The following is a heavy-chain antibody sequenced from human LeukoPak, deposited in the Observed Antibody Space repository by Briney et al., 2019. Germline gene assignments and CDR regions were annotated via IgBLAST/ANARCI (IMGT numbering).Heavy chain of an antibody. CDR1: GYTFTSYG. CDR3: ARDLVFEQLVRTIGKAFDI. J-gene: IGHJ3*02. V-gene: IGHV1-18*01. Sequence: APVKVSCKASGYTFTSYGISWVRQAPGQGLEWMGWISAYNGNTNYAQKLQGRVTMTTDTSTSTAYMELRSLRSDDTAVYYCARDLVFEQLVRTIGKAFDIWGQGTMVTVSS. CDR2: ISAYNGNT. D-gene: IGHD6-6*01.